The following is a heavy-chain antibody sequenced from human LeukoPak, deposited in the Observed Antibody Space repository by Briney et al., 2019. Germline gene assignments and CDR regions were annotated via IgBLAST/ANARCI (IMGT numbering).Heavy chain of an antibody. D-gene: IGHD1-26*01. V-gene: IGHV1-2*02. CDR3: ARSIVGATAFDY. Sequence: GASVKVSCKASGYTFTGYYTHWVRQAPGQGLEWMGWINPNNGGTNYAQKFQGRVTMTRDTSISTAYMELSRLTSDDTAVYYCARSIVGATAFDYWGQGTLVTVSS. J-gene: IGHJ4*02. CDR1: GYTFTGYY. CDR2: INPNNGGT.